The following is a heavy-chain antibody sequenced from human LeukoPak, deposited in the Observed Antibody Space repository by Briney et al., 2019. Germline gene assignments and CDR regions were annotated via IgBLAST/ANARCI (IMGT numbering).Heavy chain of an antibody. D-gene: IGHD2-8*01. CDR2: IYPGDSDT. V-gene: IGHV5-51*01. CDR3: ARHSYCTNGVCYPSFDY. J-gene: IGHJ4*02. CDR1: GYSFTSYW. Sequence: GESLKISCKGSGYSFTSYWIGWVRQMPGKGLEWMEIIYPGDSDTRYSPSFQGQVTISADKSISAAYLQWSSLKASDTAMYYCARHSYCTNGVCYPSFDYWGQGTLVTVSS.